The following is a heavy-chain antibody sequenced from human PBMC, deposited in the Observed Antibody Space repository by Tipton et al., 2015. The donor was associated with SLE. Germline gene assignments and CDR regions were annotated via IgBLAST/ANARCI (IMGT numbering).Heavy chain of an antibody. CDR1: GYSISSGYY. CDR3: ATLTTVTTYYYYYMDV. Sequence: TLSLTCAVSGYSISSGYYWGWIRQPPGKGLEWIGSIYYSGSTNYNPSLKSRVTISVDTSKNQFSLKLSSVTAADTAVYYCATLTTVTTYYYYYMDVWGKGTTVTVSS. CDR2: IYYSGST. D-gene: IGHD4-17*01. V-gene: IGHV4-38-2*01. J-gene: IGHJ6*03.